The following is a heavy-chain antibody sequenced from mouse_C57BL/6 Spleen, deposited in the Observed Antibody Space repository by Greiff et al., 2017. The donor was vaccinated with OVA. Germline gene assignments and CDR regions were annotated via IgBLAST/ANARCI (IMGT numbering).Heavy chain of an antibody. D-gene: IGHD2-1*01. CDR1: GYTFTSYW. CDR2: IYPGSGST. V-gene: IGHV1-55*01. J-gene: IGHJ3*01. CDR3: ARSYGNLPFAY. Sequence: VQLQQPGAELVKPGASVKLSCKASGYTFTSYWITWVKQRPGQGLEWLGDIYPGSGSTKYNEKFKSKATLTVDTSSSTAYMQLSSLTSEDSAVYYCARSYGNLPFAYWGQGTLVTVSA.